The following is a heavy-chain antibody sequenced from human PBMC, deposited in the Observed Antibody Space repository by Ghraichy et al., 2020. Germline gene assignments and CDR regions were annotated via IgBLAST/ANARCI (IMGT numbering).Heavy chain of an antibody. Sequence: GESLNISCAASGFTFSSFWMSWVRQAPGKGLEWVANIKQDGSEKYYVDSVKGRFTISRDNANNSLYLQMNSLRAEDTAVYYCARDRGSVTTQRSDYWGQGALVTVSS. CDR2: IKQDGSEK. V-gene: IGHV3-7*01. CDR1: GFTFSSFW. J-gene: IGHJ4*02. D-gene: IGHD4-17*01. CDR3: ARDRGSVTTQRSDY.